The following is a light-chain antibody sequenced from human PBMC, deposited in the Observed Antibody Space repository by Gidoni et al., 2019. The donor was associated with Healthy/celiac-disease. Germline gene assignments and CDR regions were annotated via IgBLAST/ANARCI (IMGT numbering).Light chain of an antibody. J-gene: IGLJ3*02. CDR3: AAWDDSLNGRV. V-gene: IGLV1-44*01. CDR1: SSNIGSNT. CDR2: SNN. Sequence: HSVLTQPPSASGTPGQRVTISCSGSSSNIGSNTVNWYQQLPGTAPKLLIYSNNQRPSGVPDRFSGSKSGTSASLAISGSQSEDEADYYCAAWDDSLNGRVFGGGTKLTVL.